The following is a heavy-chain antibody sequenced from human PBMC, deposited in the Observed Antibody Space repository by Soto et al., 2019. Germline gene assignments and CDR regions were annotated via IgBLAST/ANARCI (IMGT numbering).Heavy chain of an antibody. CDR2: IIPIFGTA. CDR3: ARCLSIAADVPDFDY. Sequence: SVKVSCKASGGTLSSYAISWVRQAPGQGLEWMGGIIPIFGTANYAQKFQGRVTITADESTSTAYMELSSLRSEDTAVYYCARCLSIAADVPDFDYRGQGTLVSVSS. J-gene: IGHJ4*02. V-gene: IGHV1-69*13. CDR1: GGTLSSYA. D-gene: IGHD6-13*01.